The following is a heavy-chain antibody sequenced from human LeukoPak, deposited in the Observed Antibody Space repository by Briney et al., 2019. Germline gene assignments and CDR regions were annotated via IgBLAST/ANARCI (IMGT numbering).Heavy chain of an antibody. V-gene: IGHV3-49*04. D-gene: IGHD4-17*01. Sequence: SLRLSCAASGFTFSSYEMNWVRQAPGKGLEWIGFIRRRANDGTTEYAASVKGRFTMSRDDSKSIVYLQMNGLQTEDTALYYCTRADGDYDHHFFDYWGQGTQVIVSS. CDR3: TRADGDYDHHFFDY. CDR1: GFTFSSYE. J-gene: IGHJ4*02. CDR2: IRRRANDGTT.